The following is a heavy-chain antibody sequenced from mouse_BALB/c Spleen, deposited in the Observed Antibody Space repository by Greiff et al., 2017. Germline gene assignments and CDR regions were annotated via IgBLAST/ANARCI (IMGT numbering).Heavy chain of an antibody. CDR3: TRGIITTVPFAY. CDR2: IYPSDSYT. CDR1: GYTFTSYW. D-gene: IGHD1-1*01. Sequence: QVQLKQPGAELVRPGASVKLSCKASGYTFTSYWINWVKQRPGQGLEWIGNIYPSDSYTNYNQKFKDKATLTVDKSSSTAYMQLSSPTSEDSAVYYCTRGIITTVPFAYWGQGTLVTVSA. J-gene: IGHJ3*01. V-gene: IGHV1-69*02.